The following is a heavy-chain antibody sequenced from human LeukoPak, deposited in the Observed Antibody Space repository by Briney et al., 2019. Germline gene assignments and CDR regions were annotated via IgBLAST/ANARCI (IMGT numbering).Heavy chain of an antibody. V-gene: IGHV1-2*02. Sequence: ASVKVSCKASGYTFTGYYMHWVRQAPGQGLEWMGWINPNSGCTNYAQKFQGRVTMTRDTSISTAYMELSRLRSDDTAVYYCASYGESGYHYYFDYWGQGTLVTVSS. CDR3: ASYGESGYHYYFDY. CDR2: INPNSGCT. CDR1: GYTFTGYY. J-gene: IGHJ4*02. D-gene: IGHD3-22*01.